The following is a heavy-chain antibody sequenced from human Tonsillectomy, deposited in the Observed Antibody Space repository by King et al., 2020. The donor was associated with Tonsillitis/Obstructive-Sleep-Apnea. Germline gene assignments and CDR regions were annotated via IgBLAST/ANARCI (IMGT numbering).Heavy chain of an antibody. Sequence: VQLVESGGGVGQPGRALRLSCAASGFTFRSYFMHLGRQGPGKGLKWVADIAHDGTNKHYAYSVKGRFTISRDNSKNTLFLHLNSLRAEDTAVYYCARDHFMDVWGKGTTVTVSS. CDR1: GFTFRSYF. J-gene: IGHJ6*03. V-gene: IGHV3-30*01. CDR3: ARDHFMDV. CDR2: IAHDGTNK.